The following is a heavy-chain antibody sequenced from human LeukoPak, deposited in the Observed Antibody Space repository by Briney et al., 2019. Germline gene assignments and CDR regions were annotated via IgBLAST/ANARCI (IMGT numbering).Heavy chain of an antibody. CDR1: GYTFTTYY. D-gene: IGHD2-15*01. J-gene: IGHJ4*02. CDR2: INPSGDST. V-gene: IGHV1-46*01. CDR3: ARVISIPAGALDY. Sequence: ASVKVSCKASGYTFTTYYMHWVRQAPGQGLEWMGIINPSGDSTSHAQKFQGRVTMTRDTSTSTVYMELSSLRSEDTAVYYCARVISIPAGALDYWGQGTLVTVSS.